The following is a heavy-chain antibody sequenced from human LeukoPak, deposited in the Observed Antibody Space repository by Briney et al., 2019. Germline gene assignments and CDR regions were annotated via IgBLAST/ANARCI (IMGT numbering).Heavy chain of an antibody. CDR3: ARTPYCSGGSCYSFDY. D-gene: IGHD2-15*01. CDR1: GYTFTGYY. J-gene: IGHJ4*02. Sequence: ASAKVSCKASGYTFTGYYMHWVRQAPGQGLEWMGWINPNSGGTNYAQKFQGRVTMTRDTSISTAYMELSRLRSDDTAVYYCARTPYCSGGSCYSFDYWGQGTLVTVSS. V-gene: IGHV1-2*02. CDR2: INPNSGGT.